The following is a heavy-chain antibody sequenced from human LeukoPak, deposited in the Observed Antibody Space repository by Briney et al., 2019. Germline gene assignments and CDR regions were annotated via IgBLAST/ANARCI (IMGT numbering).Heavy chain of an antibody. CDR2: IYYSGST. CDR1: GGSISSYY. Sequence: SETLSLTCTVSGGSISSYYWSWIRQPPGRGLEWIGYIYYSGSTNYNPSLKSRVTISVDTSKNQFSLKLSSVTAADTAVYYCARLNGGKQSEGAVAGTSGDWFDPWGQGTLVTVSS. V-gene: IGHV4-59*08. CDR3: ARLNGGKQSEGAVAGTSGDWFDP. D-gene: IGHD6-19*01. J-gene: IGHJ5*02.